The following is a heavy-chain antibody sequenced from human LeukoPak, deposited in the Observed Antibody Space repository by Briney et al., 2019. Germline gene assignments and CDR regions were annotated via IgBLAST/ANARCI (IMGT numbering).Heavy chain of an antibody. V-gene: IGHV3-48*03. J-gene: IGHJ6*04. CDR1: GFTFSSYE. D-gene: IGHD3-16*01. CDR3: ARLAVLVGATYYYYGMDV. CDR2: ISSSGSTI. Sequence: GGSLRLSCAASGFTFSSYEMNWVRQAPGKGPEWVSYISSSGSTIYYADSVKGRFTISRDNAKNSLYLQMNSLRAEDTAVYYCARLAVLVGATYYYYGMDVWGKGTTVTVSS.